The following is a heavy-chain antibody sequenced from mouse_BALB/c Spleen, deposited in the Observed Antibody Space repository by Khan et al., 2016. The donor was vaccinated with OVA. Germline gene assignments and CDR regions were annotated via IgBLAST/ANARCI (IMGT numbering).Heavy chain of an antibody. V-gene: IGHV1S136*01. CDR3: ARCST. CDR2: INPYNDGT. J-gene: IGHJ2*01. CDR1: GYTFTSYV. D-gene: IGHD1-1*01. Sequence: VQLKESGPELVKPGASVKMSCKASGYTFTSYVMHWVKQKPGQGLEWIGYINPYNDGTKYHEQFKGKATLTSAKSSSTAYMELSSLTSEDSAVYYCARCSTWCQGTTITVSS.